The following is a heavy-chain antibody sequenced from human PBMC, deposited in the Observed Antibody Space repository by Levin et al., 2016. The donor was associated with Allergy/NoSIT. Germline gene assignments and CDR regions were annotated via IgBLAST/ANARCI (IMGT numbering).Heavy chain of an antibody. V-gene: IGHV4-39*01. J-gene: IGHJ4*02. CDR2: MSFPGRT. CDR1: GASISSPDDY. CDR3: MRHFKGAD. Sequence: SETLSLTCTVAGASISSPDDYWGWVRQAPDKGLEWIGSMSFPGRTFDNPSLKSRVTISLDTSKNQFSLKLTSMTAADTAVYYCMRHFKGADWGQGTLVTVSP.